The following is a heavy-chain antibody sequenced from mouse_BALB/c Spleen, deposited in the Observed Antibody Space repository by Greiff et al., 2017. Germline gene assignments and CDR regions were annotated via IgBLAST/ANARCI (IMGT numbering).Heavy chain of an antibody. D-gene: IGHD2-14*01. CDR2: ISSGGST. Sequence: EVKVVESGGGLVKPGGSLKLSCAASGFTFSSYAMSWVRQTPEKRLEWVASISSGGSTYYPDSVKGRFTISRDNARNILYLQMSSLRSEDTAMYYCARGGYRYDDYYAMDYWGQGTSVTVSS. CDR3: ARGGYRYDDYYAMDY. CDR1: GFTFSSYA. V-gene: IGHV5-6-5*01. J-gene: IGHJ4*01.